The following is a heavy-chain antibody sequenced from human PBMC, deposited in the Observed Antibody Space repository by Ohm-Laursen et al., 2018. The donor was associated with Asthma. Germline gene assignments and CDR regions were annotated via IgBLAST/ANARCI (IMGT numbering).Heavy chain of an antibody. CDR2: ISSDSVTI. Sequence: SLRLSCAASGFTFSLYAINWVRQAPGKGLEWVSYISSDSVTIYYADSVKGRFTISRDNAKHSLYLQMTSLRAEDTAVYYCAREWDGMDVWGLGATVTVSS. D-gene: IGHD1-26*01. V-gene: IGHV3-48*01. CDR1: GFTFSLYA. J-gene: IGHJ6*02. CDR3: AREWDGMDV.